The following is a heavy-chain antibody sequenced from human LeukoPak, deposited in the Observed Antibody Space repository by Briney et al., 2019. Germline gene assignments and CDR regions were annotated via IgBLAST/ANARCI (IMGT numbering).Heavy chain of an antibody. V-gene: IGHV4-4*07. Sequence: SETLSLTCTVSGGSISSYYWSWIRPPAGKGLEWIGRIYTSGSTNYNPSLKSRVTMSVDTSKNQFSLKLSSVTAADTAVYYCARDDYGGSPYYYYYMDVWGKGTTVTVSS. CDR1: GGSISSYY. D-gene: IGHD4-23*01. CDR2: IYTSGST. J-gene: IGHJ6*03. CDR3: ARDDYGGSPYYYYYMDV.